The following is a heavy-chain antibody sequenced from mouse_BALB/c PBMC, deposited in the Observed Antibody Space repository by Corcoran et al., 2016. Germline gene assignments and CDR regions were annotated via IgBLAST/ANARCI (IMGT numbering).Heavy chain of an antibody. J-gene: IGHJ2*01. CDR1: GYSITSGYY. Sequence: DVQLQESGPGLVKPSQSLSLTCSVTGYSITSGYYWNWIRQFPGNKLEWMGYISYDGSNNYNPSLKNRISITRDTSKNQFFLKLNSVTTEDTATYYCARPHYYYGSSPYFDYWGQGTTLTVSS. CDR3: ARPHYYYGSSPYFDY. D-gene: IGHD1-1*01. CDR2: ISYDGSN. V-gene: IGHV3-6*02.